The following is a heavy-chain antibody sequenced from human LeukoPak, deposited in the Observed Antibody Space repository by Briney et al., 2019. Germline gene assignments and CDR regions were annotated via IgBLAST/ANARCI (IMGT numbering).Heavy chain of an antibody. Sequence: GGSLRLSCAASGFTFSSYAMHWVRQAPGKGLEWVAVISYDGSNKYYADSVKGRFTISRDNSKNTLYLQMNSLRAEDTAVYYCARDPSSWGQGTLVTVSS. V-gene: IGHV3-30-3*01. CDR1: GFTFSSYA. CDR2: ISYDGSNK. J-gene: IGHJ5*02. CDR3: ARDPSS.